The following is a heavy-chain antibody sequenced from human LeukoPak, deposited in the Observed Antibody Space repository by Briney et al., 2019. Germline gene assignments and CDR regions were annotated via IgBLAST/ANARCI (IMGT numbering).Heavy chain of an antibody. Sequence: SETLSLTCSVSGGSISSSLYSWDWLRQPPGKGLEWIANIYYSGYTNYNPSLKSRVTISVDTSKNQFSLKLNSVTAADTAIYYCARRKSATPNWFDPWGQGTLVTVSS. CDR2: IYYSGYT. J-gene: IGHJ5*02. D-gene: IGHD3-3*01. V-gene: IGHV4-39*01. CDR1: GGSISSSLYS. CDR3: ARRKSATPNWFDP.